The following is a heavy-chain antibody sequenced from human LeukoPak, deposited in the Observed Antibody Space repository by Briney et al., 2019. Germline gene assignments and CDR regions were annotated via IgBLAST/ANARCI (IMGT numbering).Heavy chain of an antibody. D-gene: IGHD3-22*01. CDR1: GYTFTSYG. V-gene: IGHV1-18*01. Sequence: ASVKVSCKASGYTFTSYGISWVRQAPGQGLEWMGWISAYNGNTNYAQKLQGRVTMTTDTSTSTAYMELRSLRSDDTAVYYCASPPGYYDSSGYSGEYYFDYWGQGTLVTVSS. CDR2: ISAYNGNT. J-gene: IGHJ4*02. CDR3: ASPPGYYDSSGYSGEYYFDY.